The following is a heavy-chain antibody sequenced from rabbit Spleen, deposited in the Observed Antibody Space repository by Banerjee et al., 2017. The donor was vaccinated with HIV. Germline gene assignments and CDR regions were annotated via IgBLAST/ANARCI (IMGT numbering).Heavy chain of an antibody. J-gene: IGHJ6*01. CDR3: ARDTSTSFSSYGMDL. V-gene: IGHV1S45*01. CDR1: GFSFSSSYY. CDR2: IYAGSSGFT. Sequence: QEQLEESGGDLVQPEGSLTLTCTASGFSFSSSYYMCWVRQAPGKGLEWIACIYAGSSGFTYFATWAKGRFTISKTSSTTVTLQMTRLTAADTATYFCARDTSTSFSSYGMDLWGPGTLVTVS. D-gene: IGHD1-1*01.